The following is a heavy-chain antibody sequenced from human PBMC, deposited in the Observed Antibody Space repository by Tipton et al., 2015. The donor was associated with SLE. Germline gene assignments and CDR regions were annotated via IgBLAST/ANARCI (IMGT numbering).Heavy chain of an antibody. CDR1: GFTFRDYW. D-gene: IGHD1-26*01. CDR3: ARGGWRHAFDV. V-gene: IGHV3-74*01. CDR2: VNSDGSDT. Sequence: GSLRLSCVASGFTFRDYWMHWVRQGPGKGLVWVSRVNSDGSDTIYADSVKGRFTISRDNAKNTLYLQMNSLRAEDTAVYYCARGGWRHAFDVWGQGIMGTVSS. J-gene: IGHJ3*01.